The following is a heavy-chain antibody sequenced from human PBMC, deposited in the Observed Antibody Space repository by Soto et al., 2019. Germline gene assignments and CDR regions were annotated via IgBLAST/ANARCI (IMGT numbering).Heavy chain of an antibody. V-gene: IGHV4-39*02. CDR2: VYYSGST. D-gene: IGHD4-17*01. Sequence: QLQLRESGPGLVKPSETLSLTCTVSGASISSSSFYWAWIHQPPGKGLEWIGCVYYSGSTFYNPSLKSRVTLTMDTSKNQFSLKLTSVTAADTGVFYCARELDYAAYPKGRGDYYYGMDVWGRGTTVTVSS. CDR1: GASISSSSFY. CDR3: ARELDYAAYPKGRGDYYYGMDV. J-gene: IGHJ6*02.